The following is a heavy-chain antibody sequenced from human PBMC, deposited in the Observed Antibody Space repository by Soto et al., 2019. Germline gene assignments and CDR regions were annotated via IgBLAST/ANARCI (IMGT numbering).Heavy chain of an antibody. V-gene: IGHV1-2*02. CDR1: GYTFTGYY. J-gene: IGHJ4*02. Sequence: ASVKVSCKASGYTFTGYYMHWVRQAPGQGLEWMGWINPNSGDTNYAQKFQGRVTMTRDTSISTAYMELSRLRSDDTAVYYCARDEGADNWNYFDYWGQGTLVTVSS. CDR2: INPNSGDT. D-gene: IGHD1-20*01. CDR3: ARDEGADNWNYFDY.